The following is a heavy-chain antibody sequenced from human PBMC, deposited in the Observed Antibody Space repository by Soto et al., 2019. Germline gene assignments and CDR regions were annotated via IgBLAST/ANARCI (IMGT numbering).Heavy chain of an antibody. J-gene: IGHJ6*02. D-gene: IGHD5-12*01. V-gene: IGHV5-51*01. CDR3: ARQEYSGSDTQAALDV. CDR2: IYPGDSDT. CDR1: GYIFTSYW. Sequence: PGESLKISCNGSGYIFTSYWIDWVLQMPWKGLEWMGIIYPGDSDTKYSPSFQGRVTISADRSISTAYLHLSSLKASDTAIYYCARQEYSGSDTQAALDVWGQGTTVTVSS.